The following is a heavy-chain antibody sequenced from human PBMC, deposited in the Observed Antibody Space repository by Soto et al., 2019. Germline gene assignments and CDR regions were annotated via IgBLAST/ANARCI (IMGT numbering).Heavy chain of an antibody. J-gene: IGHJ6*02. CDR3: ARRLYYDSSGFEGGGMDV. Sequence: PSETLSLTCTVSGGSISSYYWSWIRQPPGKGLEWIGYIYYSGSTNYNPSLKSRVTISVDTSKNQFSLKLSSVTAADTAVYYCARRLYYDSSGFEGGGMDVWGQETTVTVSS. CDR2: IYYSGST. D-gene: IGHD3-22*01. V-gene: IGHV4-59*08. CDR1: GGSISSYY.